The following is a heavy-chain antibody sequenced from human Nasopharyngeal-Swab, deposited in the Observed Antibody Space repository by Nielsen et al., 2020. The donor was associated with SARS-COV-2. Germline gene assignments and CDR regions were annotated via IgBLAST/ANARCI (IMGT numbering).Heavy chain of an antibody. CDR1: GFTFSSYG. D-gene: IGHD1-1*01. V-gene: IGHV3-30*18. CDR2: ISYDGSNK. J-gene: IGHJ3*02. Sequence: GGSLRLSCAASGFTFSSYGMHWVRQAPGKGLEWVAVISYDGSNKYYAASVKGRFTISRDNSKNTLYLQMNSLRAEDTAVYYCAKGGGTTGTVGLDIWGQGTMVTVSS. CDR3: AKGGGTTGTVGLDI.